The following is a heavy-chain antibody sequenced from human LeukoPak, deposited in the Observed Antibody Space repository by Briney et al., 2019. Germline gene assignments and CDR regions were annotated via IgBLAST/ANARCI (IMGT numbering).Heavy chain of an antibody. CDR1: GGTFSSYA. J-gene: IGHJ4*02. V-gene: IGHV1-69*04. CDR2: IIPILGLA. CDR3: ARDRGGPDSGYDQEYYFDY. Sequence: SVKVSCKASGGTFSSYAISWVRQAPGQGLEWMGRIIPILGLANYAQKFQGRVTITADKSTSTAYMELSKQRSEDTAVYYCARDRGGPDSGYDQEYYFDYWGQGTLDSVSS. D-gene: IGHD5-12*01.